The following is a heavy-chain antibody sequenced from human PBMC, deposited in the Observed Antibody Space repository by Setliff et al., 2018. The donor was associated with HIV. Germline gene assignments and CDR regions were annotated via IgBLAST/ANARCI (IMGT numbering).Heavy chain of an antibody. D-gene: IGHD3-22*01. CDR1: GYSISSGFY. J-gene: IGHJ5*02. CDR3: ASRIYYYDSNNFLREEGFDP. V-gene: IGHV4-38-2*01. Sequence: SETLSLTCAVSGYSISSGFYWGWIRQPPGKGLEWIGSIYHSGSTYYNPSLRSRVTISVDTSKNQFSLNLTSVTAADTAVYYCASRIYYYDSNNFLREEGFDPWGQGTLVTVSS. CDR2: IYHSGST.